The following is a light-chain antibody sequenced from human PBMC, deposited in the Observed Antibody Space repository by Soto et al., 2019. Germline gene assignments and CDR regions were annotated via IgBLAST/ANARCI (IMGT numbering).Light chain of an antibody. CDR1: QSVLSTSDNKNY. J-gene: IGKJ4*01. V-gene: IGKV4-1*01. CDR2: SAS. CDR3: QHYYSSSLT. Sequence: DIVMTQSPDSLTVSLGERATINCKSSQSVLSTSDNKNYLAWFQQRPGQPPKLLIYSASTRESGVPDRFSGSGSWPDFTLTISSLQAEDVAVYYCQHYYSSSLTFGGGTKVEIK.